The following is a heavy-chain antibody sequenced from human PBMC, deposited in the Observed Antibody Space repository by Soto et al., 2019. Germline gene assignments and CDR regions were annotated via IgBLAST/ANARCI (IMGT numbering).Heavy chain of an antibody. CDR3: ARSSVAGTRGYYFDY. Sequence: QVHLVESGGGVVQPGRSLRLSCAASGFIFTTYAMHWVRQAPGKGLEWVAVISYDGNHEYYADSVRGRFTISRDNSKNTLYLQMDSLRADDTALYYCARSSVAGTRGYYFDYWGQGALVTFSS. V-gene: IGHV3-30-3*01. CDR1: GFIFTTYA. D-gene: IGHD6-19*01. J-gene: IGHJ4*02. CDR2: ISYDGNHE.